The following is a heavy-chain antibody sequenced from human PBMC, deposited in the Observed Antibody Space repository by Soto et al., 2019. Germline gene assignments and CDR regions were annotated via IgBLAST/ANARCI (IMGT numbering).Heavy chain of an antibody. D-gene: IGHD2-8*01. CDR3: ARSHYTYGLLIDY. J-gene: IGHJ4*02. CDR2: VYSTGST. V-gene: IGHV4-39*01. CDR1: GDYITTNGYY. Sequence: SEPQSLTWSVSGDYITTNGYYWVWIRQPPGKGLQWIGNVYSTGSTFSHPSLTSRVFISVDTSKNKFSLRLTSVTAADTAVYYCARSHYTYGLLIDYWGPGIMVTVSS.